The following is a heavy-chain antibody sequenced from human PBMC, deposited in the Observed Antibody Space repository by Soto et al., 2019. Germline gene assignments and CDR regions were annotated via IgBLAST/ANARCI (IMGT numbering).Heavy chain of an antibody. CDR2: IIPIFGTA. J-gene: IGHJ5*02. CDR3: ARAIATMVRGALNWFDP. Sequence: QVQLVQSGAEVKKPGSSVKFSCKASGGTFSSYAISWVRQAPGQGLEWMGGIIPIFGTANYAQKFQGRVTITADESTSTAYMELSSLRSEDTAVYYCARAIATMVRGALNWFDPWGQGTLVTVSS. CDR1: GGTFSSYA. V-gene: IGHV1-69*01. D-gene: IGHD3-10*01.